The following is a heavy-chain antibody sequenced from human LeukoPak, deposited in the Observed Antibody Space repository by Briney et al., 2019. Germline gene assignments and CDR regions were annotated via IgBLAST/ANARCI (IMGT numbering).Heavy chain of an antibody. J-gene: IGHJ4*02. CDR3: ARGRHYYDSSGYIQPFS. D-gene: IGHD3-22*01. Sequence: ASVKVSCKASGYTFTTYDINWVRQAPGQGLEWMGWISTDKGNTNYAQKLQGRVTMTTDTSTSTAYMELSRLRSDDTAVYYCARGRHYYDSSGYIQPFSWGQGTLVTVSS. CDR1: GYTFTTYD. V-gene: IGHV1-18*01. CDR2: ISTDKGNT.